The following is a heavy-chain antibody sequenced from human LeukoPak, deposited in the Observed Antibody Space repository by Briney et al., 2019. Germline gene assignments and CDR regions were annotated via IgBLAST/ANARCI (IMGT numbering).Heavy chain of an antibody. CDR1: GYTFTSYY. V-gene: IGHV1-46*01. CDR3: ARDRGHSSSWYYYYYYMDV. J-gene: IGHJ6*03. Sequence: ASVKVSCKASGYTFTSYYMRWVRQPPEQWLEWIGSIHPSGSSTSYAQKLQGRVTMTTETSTSTAYMELRSLRSDDTAVYYCARDRGHSSSWYYYYYYMDVWGKGTTVTISS. CDR2: IHPSGSST. D-gene: IGHD6-13*01.